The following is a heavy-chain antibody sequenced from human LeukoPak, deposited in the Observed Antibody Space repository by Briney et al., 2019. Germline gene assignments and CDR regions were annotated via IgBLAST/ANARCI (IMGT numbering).Heavy chain of an antibody. CDR2: INSDGSST. CDR1: GFTFSSYW. V-gene: IGHV3-74*01. Sequence: GSLRLSCAASGFTFSSYWMHWVRQAPGKGLVWVSHINSDGSSTSYADSVKGRFTISRDNAKNTLYLQMNSLRAEDTAVYYCARDGYNLYYFDYWGQGTLVTVSS. D-gene: IGHD5-24*01. J-gene: IGHJ4*02. CDR3: ARDGYNLYYFDY.